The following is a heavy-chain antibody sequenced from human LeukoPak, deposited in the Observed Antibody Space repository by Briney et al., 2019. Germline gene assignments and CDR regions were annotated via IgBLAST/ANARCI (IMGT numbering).Heavy chain of an antibody. D-gene: IGHD1-14*01. J-gene: IGHJ6*02. CDR3: ARQGVARTSYYGMDV. Sequence: SETLSLTCTVPGGSISGSSYYWGWIRQPPGKGLEWIGSIYYSGSTYYNPSLKSRVTISVDTSKNQFSLKLSSVTAADTAVYYCARQGVARTSYYGMDVWGQGTTVTVSS. V-gene: IGHV4-39*01. CDR2: IYYSGST. CDR1: GGSISGSSYY.